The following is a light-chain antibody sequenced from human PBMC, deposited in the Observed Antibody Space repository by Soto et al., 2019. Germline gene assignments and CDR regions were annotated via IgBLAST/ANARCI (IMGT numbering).Light chain of an antibody. CDR3: QTWGTGIHVV. CDR1: SGHSSYA. Sequence: QAVLTQSPSAYASLGASVKLTCTLSSGHSSYAIAWHQQQPEKGPRYLMKLNSDGSHSKGDGIPDRFSGSSSGAERYLTISSLQSEDEADYYCQTWGTGIHVVFGGGTKLTVL. CDR2: LNSDGSH. J-gene: IGLJ2*01. V-gene: IGLV4-69*01.